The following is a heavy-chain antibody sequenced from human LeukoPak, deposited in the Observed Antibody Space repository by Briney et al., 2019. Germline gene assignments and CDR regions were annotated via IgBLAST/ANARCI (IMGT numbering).Heavy chain of an antibody. V-gene: IGHV3-9*01. Sequence: GGSLRLSCVVSGFTFSSYAMSWVRQAPGKGLEWVSGISWNSGSIGYADSVKGRFTISRDNAKNSLYLQMNSLRAEDTALYYCAKDMAATLVRGAFDIWGQGTMVTVSS. CDR3: AKDMAATLVRGAFDI. D-gene: IGHD2-15*01. CDR1: GFTFSSYA. CDR2: ISWNSGSI. J-gene: IGHJ3*02.